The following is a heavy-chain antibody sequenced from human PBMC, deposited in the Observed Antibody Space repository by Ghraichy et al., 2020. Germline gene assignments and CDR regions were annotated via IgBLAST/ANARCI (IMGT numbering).Heavy chain of an antibody. CDR2: INPNSGGT. CDR1: GYTFTGYY. CDR3: ARDPTYGSGSFYYYGMDV. D-gene: IGHD3-10*01. V-gene: IGHV1-2*04. J-gene: IGHJ6*02. Sequence: ASVKVSCKASGYTFTGYYMHWVRQAPGQGLEWMGWINPNSGGTNYAQKFQGWVTMTRDTSISTAYMELSRLRSDDTAVYYCARDPTYGSGSFYYYGMDVWGQGTTVTVSS.